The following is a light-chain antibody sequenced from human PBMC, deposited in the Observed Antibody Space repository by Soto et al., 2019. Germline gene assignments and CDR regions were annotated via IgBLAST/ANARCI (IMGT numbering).Light chain of an antibody. Sequence: DIQMTQSPSTLSASVGDRVTITCRASQSINNWLAWYQQKPGKAPKLLIYKASSLESGVPSRFSGSGSGTEFTLPISSLQPDDFATYYCQQYNDYPITFGGGTKVEIK. J-gene: IGKJ4*01. CDR2: KAS. CDR3: QQYNDYPIT. V-gene: IGKV1-5*03. CDR1: QSINNW.